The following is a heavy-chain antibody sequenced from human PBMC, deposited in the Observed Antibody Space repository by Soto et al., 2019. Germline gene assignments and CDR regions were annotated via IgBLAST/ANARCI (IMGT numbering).Heavy chain of an antibody. CDR2: IGTAGDT. Sequence: PGGSLRLSCAASGFTFSSYDMHWVRKATGKGLEWVSAIGTAGDTYYPGSVKGRFTISRENAKNSLYLQMNSLRAGDTAVYYCERANDHDILTWYPAPPDYWGQGTLVTVSS. CDR3: ERANDHDILTWYPAPPDY. J-gene: IGHJ4*02. CDR1: GFTFSSYD. D-gene: IGHD3-9*01. V-gene: IGHV3-13*04.